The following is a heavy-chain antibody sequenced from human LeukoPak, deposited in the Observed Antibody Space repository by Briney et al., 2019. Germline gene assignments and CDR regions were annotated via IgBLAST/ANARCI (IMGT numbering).Heavy chain of an antibody. D-gene: IGHD2-21*01. CDR1: GGSFSSYF. V-gene: IGHV4-59*01. Sequence: PSETLSLTCTVSGGSFSSYFWSWLRQPPGKGLEWIGYIYYSGSTHYNSSLKSRVTISLDTSRNQFSLKLSSVTAADTAVYYCARQLGDRLLFDYWGQGTLVTVPS. CDR2: IYYSGST. J-gene: IGHJ4*02. CDR3: ARQLGDRLLFDY.